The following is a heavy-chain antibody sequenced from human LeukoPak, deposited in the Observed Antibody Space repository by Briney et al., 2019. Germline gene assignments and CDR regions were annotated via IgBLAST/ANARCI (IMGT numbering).Heavy chain of an antibody. Sequence: SETLSLTCTGSGGSISSYYWSWIRQPPGKGLEWIGYIYYSGSTNYNPSLKSRVTISVDTSKNQFSLKLSSVTAADTAVYYCARTGWYEASYYFDYWGQGTLVTVSS. J-gene: IGHJ4*02. D-gene: IGHD6-19*01. CDR1: GGSISSYY. V-gene: IGHV4-59*01. CDR2: IYYSGST. CDR3: ARTGWYEASYYFDY.